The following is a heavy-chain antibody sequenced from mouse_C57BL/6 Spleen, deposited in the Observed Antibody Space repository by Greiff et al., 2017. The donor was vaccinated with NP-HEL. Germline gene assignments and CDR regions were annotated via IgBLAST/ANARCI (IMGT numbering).Heavy chain of an antibody. D-gene: IGHD1-1*01. CDR2: IDPSDSYT. J-gene: IGHJ2*01. Sequence: VQLQQPGAELVRPGTSVKLSCKASGYTFTSYWMHWVKQRPGQGLEWIGVIDPSDSYTNYNQKFKGKATLTVDTSSSTAYMQLSSLTSEDSAVYYCARGRITTVDYWGQGTTLTVSS. V-gene: IGHV1-59*01. CDR1: GYTFTSYW. CDR3: ARGRITTVDY.